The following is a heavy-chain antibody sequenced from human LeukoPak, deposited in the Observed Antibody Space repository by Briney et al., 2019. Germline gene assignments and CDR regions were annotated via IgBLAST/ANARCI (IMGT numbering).Heavy chain of an antibody. CDR1: GGSISSTSYY. CDR2: IYHSVNS. J-gene: IGHJ3*02. Sequence: SETLSLTCIVSGGSISSTSYYWGWIRQSPGKGLEWIVSIYHSVNSYYNPSLKSRITISVDTSKNQFSLKLSSVTAADTALYYCARDRGYSGSYLDAFDIWGQGTMVTVSS. CDR3: ARDRGYSGSYLDAFDI. D-gene: IGHD1-26*01. V-gene: IGHV4-39*07.